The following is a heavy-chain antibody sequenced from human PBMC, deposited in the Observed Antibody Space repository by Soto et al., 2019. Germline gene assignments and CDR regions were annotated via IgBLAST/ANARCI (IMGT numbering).Heavy chain of an antibody. CDR1: GFTFSGSA. J-gene: IGHJ4*02. Sequence: GGSLRLSCAASGFTFSGSAMHWVRQASGKGLEWVGRIRSKANSYATAYAASVKGRFTISRDDSKNTAYLQMNSLKTEDTAVYYCTRPPQLWLKGAPGNWGQGTLVTVSS. CDR2: IRSKANSYAT. V-gene: IGHV3-73*01. D-gene: IGHD5-18*01. CDR3: TRPPQLWLKGAPGN.